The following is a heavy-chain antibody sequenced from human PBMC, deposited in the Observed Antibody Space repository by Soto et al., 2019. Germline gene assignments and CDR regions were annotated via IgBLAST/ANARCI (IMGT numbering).Heavy chain of an antibody. Sequence: QVQLQQSGPGLVKPSQTLSLTCTVSGGSISGGGYYWSWIRQHPGKGLEWIGYIYYSGSTYYNPSLKSRVIISLVTSKNQFSLKLSSVTAAYTAVYYCARGTEAAFYNYGMDVWGQGTTVTVSS. CDR1: GGSISGGGYY. J-gene: IGHJ6*02. CDR3: ARGTEAAFYNYGMDV. D-gene: IGHD1-1*01. CDR2: IYYSGST. V-gene: IGHV4-31*03.